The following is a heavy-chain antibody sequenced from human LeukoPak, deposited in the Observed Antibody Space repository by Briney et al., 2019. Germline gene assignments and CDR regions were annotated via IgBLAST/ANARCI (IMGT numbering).Heavy chain of an antibody. CDR2: IGSSSSYI. V-gene: IGHV3-21*01. CDR3: ARVAADEYYFDY. J-gene: IGHJ4*02. CDR1: GFTFSSYS. D-gene: IGHD6-13*01. Sequence: PGGSLRLSCAASGFTFSSYSMNWVRQAPGKGLEWVSSIGSSSSYIYYADSVKGRFTISRDNAKNSLYLQMNSLRAEDTAVYHCARVAADEYYFDYWGQGTLVTVSS.